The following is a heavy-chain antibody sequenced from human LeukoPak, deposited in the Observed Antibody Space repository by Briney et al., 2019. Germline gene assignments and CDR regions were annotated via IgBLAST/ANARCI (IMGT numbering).Heavy chain of an antibody. D-gene: IGHD6-13*01. J-gene: IGHJ2*01. V-gene: IGHV4-38-2*02. CDR1: GYSISSGYY. CDR2: IYYTGST. CDR3: ARPEGSSSPDWYFDL. Sequence: SETLSLTCTVSGYSISSGYYWGWIRQPPGKGLEWIGYIYYTGSTNYNPSLKSRVTISIDTSKNQFSLKLSSVTAADTAVYYCARPEGSSSPDWYFDLWGRGTLVTVSS.